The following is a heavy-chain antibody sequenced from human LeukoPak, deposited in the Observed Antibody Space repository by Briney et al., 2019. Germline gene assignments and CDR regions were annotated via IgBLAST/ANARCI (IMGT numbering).Heavy chain of an antibody. CDR2: IIPIFGTV. Sequence: RASVKVSCKASGGTFSSYAISWVRQAPGQGLEWMGGIIPIFGTVNYAQKFQGRVTITADESTSTAYMELSSLRSEDTAVYYCARTGSSSWASGWFDPWGQGTLVTVSS. CDR1: GGTFSSYA. CDR3: ARTGSSSWASGWFDP. J-gene: IGHJ5*02. D-gene: IGHD6-6*01. V-gene: IGHV1-69*13.